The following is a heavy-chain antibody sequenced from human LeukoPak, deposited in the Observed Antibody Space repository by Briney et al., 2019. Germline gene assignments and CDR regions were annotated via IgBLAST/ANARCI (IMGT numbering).Heavy chain of an antibody. D-gene: IGHD3-10*01. CDR1: GGSISSYY. Sequence: LETLSLTCTVSGGSISSYYWSWIRQPPGKGLEWIGYIYYSGSTNYNPSLKSRVTISVDTSKNQFSLKLSSVTAADTAVYYCARERSYGSGVFDYWGQGTLVTVSS. J-gene: IGHJ4*02. CDR2: IYYSGST. CDR3: ARERSYGSGVFDY. V-gene: IGHV4-59*01.